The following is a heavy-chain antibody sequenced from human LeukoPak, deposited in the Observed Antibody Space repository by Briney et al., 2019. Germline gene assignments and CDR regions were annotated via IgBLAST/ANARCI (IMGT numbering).Heavy chain of an antibody. D-gene: IGHD4-17*01. Sequence: PGGSLRLSCAASGFTFSSYSMDWVRQAPGKGLEWVSSISSSSSYIYYADSVKGRFTISRDNARNSPYLQMNSLRAEDTAVYYCARSLGGDDYGDFDYWGQGTLVTVSS. CDR1: GFTFSSYS. CDR3: ARSLGGDDYGDFDY. CDR2: ISSSSSYI. J-gene: IGHJ4*02. V-gene: IGHV3-21*01.